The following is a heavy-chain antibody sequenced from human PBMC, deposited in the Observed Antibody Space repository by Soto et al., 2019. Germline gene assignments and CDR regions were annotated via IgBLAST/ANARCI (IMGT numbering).Heavy chain of an antibody. CDR3: ARHGSSPDYYGSGSFFDY. CDR2: IYYSGST. V-gene: IGHV4-39*01. D-gene: IGHD3-10*01. J-gene: IGHJ4*02. Sequence: SETLSLTCTVSGGSISSSSYYWGWIRQPPGKGLEWIGSIYYSGSTYYNPSLKSRVTISVDTSKNQFSLKLSSVTAADTAVYYCARHGSSPDYYGSGSFFDYWGQGTLVTVSS. CDR1: GGSISSSSYY.